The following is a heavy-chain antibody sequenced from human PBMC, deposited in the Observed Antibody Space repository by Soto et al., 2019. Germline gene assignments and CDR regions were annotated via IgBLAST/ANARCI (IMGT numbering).Heavy chain of an antibody. Sequence: PSETLSLTCTVSGCSISTNYWNWIRQSPGKGLEWIGYIYYSGSTNYNPSLKSRVTISVDTSKNQFSLTLRSVTAADTAVYYCARAQYTSVWYPFDYWGQGTLVTVSS. CDR3: ARAQYTSVWYPFDY. CDR2: IYYSGST. J-gene: IGHJ4*02. V-gene: IGHV4-59*01. CDR1: GCSISTNY. D-gene: IGHD6-19*01.